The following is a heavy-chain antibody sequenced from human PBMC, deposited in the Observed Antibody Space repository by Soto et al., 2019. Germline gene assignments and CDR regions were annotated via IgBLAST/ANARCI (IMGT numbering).Heavy chain of an antibody. CDR3: ARGTPVIAYVFAC. CDR1: GFTFSDYY. V-gene: IGHV3-11*01. D-gene: IGHD2-15*01. J-gene: IGHJ4*02. CDR2: ISSSGYTI. Sequence: QVQLAESGGGLVKPEGSLRLSCAASGFTFSDYYLSWIRQAPGKGLEWISYISSSGYTIYYADSVKGRFTISRDNAKNSLFLQMNSLRFEDRAVYYWARGTPVIAYVFACGGQGTLVTVSP.